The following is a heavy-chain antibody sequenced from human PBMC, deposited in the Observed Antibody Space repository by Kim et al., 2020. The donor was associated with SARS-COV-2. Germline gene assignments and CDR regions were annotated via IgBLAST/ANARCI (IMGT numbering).Heavy chain of an antibody. D-gene: IGHD6-19*01. CDR2: IRDSGGST. Sequence: GGSLRLSCAASGFNFNTYAMSWVRQAPGKGLEWVSGIRDSGGSTKYADSVKGRFSISRDNAKNTLYLQMDSLRAEDTAVYYCAMVTSGVSGCFEYFRHWGENALVTVSS. V-gene: IGHV3-23*01. CDR1: GFNFNTYA. J-gene: IGHJ1*01. CDR3: AMVTSGVSGCFEYFRH.